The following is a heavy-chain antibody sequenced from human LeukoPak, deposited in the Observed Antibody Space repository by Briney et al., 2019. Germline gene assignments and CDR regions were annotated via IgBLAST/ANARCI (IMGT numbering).Heavy chain of an antibody. V-gene: IGHV3-53*01. D-gene: IGHD2-15*01. CDR1: GFTVSSNY. Sequence: GGSLRLSCAASGFTVSSNYMSWVRQAPGKGLEWVSVIYSGGNTYYADSVKGRFTISRDNAKNSLYLQMNSLRAEDTAVYYCARAQYCSGGSCYDDSVDYWGQGTLVTVSS. CDR3: ARAQYCSGGSCYDDSVDY. J-gene: IGHJ4*02. CDR2: IYSGGNT.